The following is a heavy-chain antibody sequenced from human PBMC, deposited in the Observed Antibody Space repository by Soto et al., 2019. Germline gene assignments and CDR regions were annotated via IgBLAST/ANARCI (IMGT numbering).Heavy chain of an antibody. CDR3: ARGDCVGGTCYSLAGSFYYYMDV. V-gene: IGHV3-74*01. J-gene: IGHJ6*03. CDR1: GFTFSNYW. CDR2: INSDGSVS. D-gene: IGHD2-15*01. Sequence: EVQLVESGGGLVQPGGSLRLSCAASGFTFSNYWMYWVRQASGKGLVWVSRINSDGSVSSYADSVKGRLTISRDNVKNTLYLHMDSLRAEDTAVYYCARGDCVGGTCYSLAGSFYYYMDVWGKGTTVTLFS.